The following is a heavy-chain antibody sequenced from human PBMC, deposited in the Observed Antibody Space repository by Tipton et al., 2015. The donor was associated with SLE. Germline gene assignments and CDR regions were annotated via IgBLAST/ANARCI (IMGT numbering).Heavy chain of an antibody. V-gene: IGHV4-59*12. D-gene: IGHD2-2*01. Sequence: TLSLTCTVSGCSISSFYWSWIRQPPGKGLEWIGFMFYSGYTNYNPSLKSRVTMSVDTSKSHFSLTLTSVTAADTAVYYCARDKPSYSCLDYWGQGTLVTVSS. CDR2: MFYSGYT. CDR3: ARDKPSYSCLDY. J-gene: IGHJ4*02. CDR1: GCSISSFY.